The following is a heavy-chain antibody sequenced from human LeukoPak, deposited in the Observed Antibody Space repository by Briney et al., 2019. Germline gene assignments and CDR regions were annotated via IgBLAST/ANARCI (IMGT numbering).Heavy chain of an antibody. CDR2: FDPEDGET. Sequence: ASVKVSCKASGYTFTSYGISWVRQAPGKGLEWMGGFDPEDGETIYAQKFQGRVTMTEDTSTDTAYMELSSLRSEDTAVYYCAGGSYWDFDYWGQGTLVTVSS. CDR3: AGGSYWDFDY. D-gene: IGHD1-26*01. V-gene: IGHV1-24*01. CDR1: GYTFTSYG. J-gene: IGHJ4*02.